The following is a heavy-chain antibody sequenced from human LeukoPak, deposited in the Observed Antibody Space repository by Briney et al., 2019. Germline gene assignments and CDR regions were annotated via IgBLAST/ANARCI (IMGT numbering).Heavy chain of an antibody. CDR3: AREYDYGDLYYFDY. CDR1: GGSIXSGGYX. J-gene: IGHJ4*02. CDR2: IYYSGST. Sequence: XVSGGSIXSGGYXWRGVRQHGGKGLEXXGYIYYSGSTYYNPSLKSRVTISVDTSKNQFSLKLSSVTAADTAVYYCAREYDYGDLYYFDYWGQGTLVTVSS. D-gene: IGHD4-17*01. V-gene: IGHV4-31*03.